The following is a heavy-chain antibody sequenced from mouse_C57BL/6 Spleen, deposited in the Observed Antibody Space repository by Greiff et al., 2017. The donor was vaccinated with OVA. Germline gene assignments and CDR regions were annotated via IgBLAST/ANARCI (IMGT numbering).Heavy chain of an antibody. CDR2: IWSGGST. CDR3: ASQLGKDGGFAY. Sequence: VMLVESGPGLVQPSQSLSITCTVSGFSLTSYGVHWVRQSPGKGLEWLGVIWSGGSTDYNAAFISRLSISKDNSKSQVFFKMNSLQADDTAIYYCASQLGKDGGFAYWGQGTLVTVSA. CDR1: GFSLTSYG. D-gene: IGHD4-1*02. J-gene: IGHJ3*01. V-gene: IGHV2-2*01.